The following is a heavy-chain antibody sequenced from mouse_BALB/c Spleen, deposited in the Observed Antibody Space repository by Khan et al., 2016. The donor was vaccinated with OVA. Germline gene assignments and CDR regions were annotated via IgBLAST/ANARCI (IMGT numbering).Heavy chain of an antibody. V-gene: IGHV3-6*02. CDR1: GYSITSGYF. Sequence: VQLKESGPGLVKPSQSLSLTCSVTGYSITSGYFWNWIRQFPGNKLEWMGYIRYDGDSNYNPSLKNRISITRDTSKNHFFLKLNSVTPEDTATYYCARGGSSSPAWFAYWGQGTLVTVSA. D-gene: IGHD3-1*01. CDR3: ARGGSSSPAWFAY. CDR2: IRYDGDS. J-gene: IGHJ3*01.